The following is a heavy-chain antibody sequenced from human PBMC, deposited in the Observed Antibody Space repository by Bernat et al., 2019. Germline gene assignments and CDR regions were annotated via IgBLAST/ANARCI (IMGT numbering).Heavy chain of an antibody. D-gene: IGHD5-12*01. V-gene: IGHV3-7*01. CDR3: ARKVATVAMDV. CDR2: IKQDGSER. J-gene: IGHJ6*02. Sequence: EVELVESGGGLVQPGGSLRLSCAVSGFTFSSYWMSWVRQAPGKGLEWVANIKQDGSERYYVDSVKGRFTISRDNAKNSLYLEMNSLRAEDTAVYYCARKVATVAMDVWGQGTTVTVSS. CDR1: GFTFSSYW.